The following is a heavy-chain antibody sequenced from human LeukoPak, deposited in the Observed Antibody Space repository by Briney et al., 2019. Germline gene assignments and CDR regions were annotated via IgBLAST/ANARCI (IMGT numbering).Heavy chain of an antibody. J-gene: IGHJ4*02. CDR2: IKFDGSQK. CDR3: ARRLPDSGSYSPDY. Sequence: PGGSLRLSCAPSGFTFSSFDMHWVRQPPDKGLEWVAFIKFDGSQKYYADSVRGRFTVSRYNSRNMLYLQLDSLRDDDTAVYFCARRLPDSGSYSPDYWGQGTLATVSS. V-gene: IGHV3-30*02. D-gene: IGHD3-10*01. CDR1: GFTFSSFD.